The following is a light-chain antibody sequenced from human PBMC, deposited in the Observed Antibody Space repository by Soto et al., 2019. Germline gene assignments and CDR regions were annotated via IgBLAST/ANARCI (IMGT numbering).Light chain of an antibody. CDR3: QQYGGSPQT. Sequence: EIVLTQSPGTLSLSPGERATLSCRASQSVSNYLAWYQHKPGQPPRLLIYGASSRATGIPDRFSGSGSETDFTLTISRLEPEDFAVYCCQQYGGSPQTFGQGTKVEIK. J-gene: IGKJ1*01. V-gene: IGKV3-20*01. CDR2: GAS. CDR1: QSVSNY.